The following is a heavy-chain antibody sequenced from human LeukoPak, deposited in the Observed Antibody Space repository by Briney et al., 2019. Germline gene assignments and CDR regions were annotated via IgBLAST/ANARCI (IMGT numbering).Heavy chain of an antibody. Sequence: SETLSLTCTVSGGSISSSTYYWGWIRQPPGKGLEWIGTIYYSGSTYYNPSLKSRVTISVDTSKNQFSLKLSSVTAADTAVYYCTQSRDSYKPDNWGQGTLVTVSS. D-gene: IGHD5-24*01. V-gene: IGHV4-39*01. J-gene: IGHJ4*02. CDR3: TQSRDSYKPDN. CDR2: IYYSGST. CDR1: GGSISSSTYY.